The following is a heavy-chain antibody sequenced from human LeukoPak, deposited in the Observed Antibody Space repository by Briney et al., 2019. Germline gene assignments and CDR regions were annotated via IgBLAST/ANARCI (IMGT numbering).Heavy chain of an antibody. D-gene: IGHD1-1*01. J-gene: IGHJ4*02. CDR2: ISGSGGST. V-gene: IGHV3-23*01. Sequence: GGSLRLSCAASGFTLSSYAMSWVRQAPGKGLEWVSGISGSGGSTYHADSVKGRFTLSRDDSRNTVYLQLNNLRVEDTAIYYCAKANWVSNADAVWWGQGTQVTVSS. CDR3: AKANWVSNADAVW. CDR1: GFTLSSYA.